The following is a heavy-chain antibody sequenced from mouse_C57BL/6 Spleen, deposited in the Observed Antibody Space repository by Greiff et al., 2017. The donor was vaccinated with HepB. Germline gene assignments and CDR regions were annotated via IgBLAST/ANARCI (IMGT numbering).Heavy chain of an antibody. J-gene: IGHJ2*01. CDR2: IYPGSGST. CDR3: AREKGGYYPAYYFDY. Sequence: QVQLQQPGAELVKPGASVKMSCKASGYTFTSYWITWVKQRPGQGLEWIGDIYPGSGSTNYNEKFKSKATLTVDTSSSTAYMQLSSLTSEDSAVYYCAREKGGYYPAYYFDYWGQGTTLTVSS. D-gene: IGHD2-3*01. CDR1: GYTFTSYW. V-gene: IGHV1-55*01.